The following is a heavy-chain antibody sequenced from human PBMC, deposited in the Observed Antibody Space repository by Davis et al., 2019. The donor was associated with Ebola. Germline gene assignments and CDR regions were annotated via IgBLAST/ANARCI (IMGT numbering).Heavy chain of an antibody. CDR1: GFVFSSYV. Sequence: GGSLRLSCAASGFVFSSYVMSWVRQAPGKGLEWVSTLGTSADTYYADSVKGRFTISRDNSKNTLYLQMNSLRAEDTAVYYCASSSVAGTHYYYYYGMDVWGQGTTVTVSS. D-gene: IGHD6-19*01. CDR3: ASSSVAGTHYYYYYGMDV. J-gene: IGHJ6*02. CDR2: LGTSADT. V-gene: IGHV3-23*01.